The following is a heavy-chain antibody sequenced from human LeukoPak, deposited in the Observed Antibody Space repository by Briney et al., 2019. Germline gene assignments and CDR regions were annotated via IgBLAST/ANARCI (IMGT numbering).Heavy chain of an antibody. CDR3: ASSLGDCSSTSCYTFDY. D-gene: IGHD2-2*02. J-gene: IGHJ4*02. V-gene: IGHV4-34*01. Sequence: PSETLSLTCAVYGGSFSGYHWSWIRQPPGKGLEWIGEINHSGSTNYNPSLKSRVTISVDTSKNQFSLKLSSVTAADTAVYYCASSLGDCSSTSCYTFDYWGQGTLVTVSS. CDR1: GGSFSGYH. CDR2: INHSGST.